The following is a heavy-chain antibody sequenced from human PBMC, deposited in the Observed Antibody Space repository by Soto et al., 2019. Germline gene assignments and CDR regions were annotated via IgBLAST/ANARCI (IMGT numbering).Heavy chain of an antibody. D-gene: IGHD2-15*01. CDR2: IFSNDDK. J-gene: IGHJ4*02. CDR3: ARVDGGNSFDY. CDR1: GFSLSNARMS. Sequence: SGPTLVNPTETLTLTCTVSGFSLSNARMSVGWIRQPPGKALEWLAHIFSNDDKSYSPSLKSRLTISKDTSKSQVVLTMTNVDPMDTATYYCARVDGGNSFDYWGQGTLVTVSS. V-gene: IGHV2-26*01.